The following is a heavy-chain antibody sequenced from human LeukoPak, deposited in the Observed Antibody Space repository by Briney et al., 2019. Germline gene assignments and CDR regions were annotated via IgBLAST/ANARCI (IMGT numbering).Heavy chain of an antibody. CDR2: IIPILGIA. J-gene: IGHJ6*02. CDR3: ARGGGSYREYYGMGV. Sequence: WASVKVSCKASGGTFSSYAISWVRQAPGQGLEWMGRIIPILGIANYAQKFQGRVTITADKSTSTAYMELSSLRSEDTAVYYCARGGGSYREYYGMGVWGQGTTVTVSS. CDR1: GGTFSSYA. V-gene: IGHV1-69*04. D-gene: IGHD1-26*01.